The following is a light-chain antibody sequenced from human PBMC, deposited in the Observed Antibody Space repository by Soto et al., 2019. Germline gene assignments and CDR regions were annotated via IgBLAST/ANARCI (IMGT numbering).Light chain of an antibody. CDR3: QQYNYWPLT. V-gene: IGKV3-15*01. CDR2: GAS. J-gene: IGKJ3*01. Sequence: EIVMTQSPATLSVSPGDRATLSCRASQSVGSHLAWYQQKPGQAPRLRIYGASTGATRIPARLSGSGSGTEFPLTISSLQSEDFAVYYCQQYNYWPLTFGPGTKVDLK. CDR1: QSVGSH.